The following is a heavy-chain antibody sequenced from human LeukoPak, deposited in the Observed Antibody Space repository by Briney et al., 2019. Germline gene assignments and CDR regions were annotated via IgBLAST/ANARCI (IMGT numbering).Heavy chain of an antibody. CDR2: FDPEDGET. V-gene: IGHV1-24*01. D-gene: IGHD3-22*01. CDR1: GYTLTEFS. CDR3: ATVYYYDSSGYFDY. J-gene: IGHJ4*02. Sequence: GASVQVSCKVSGYTLTEFSMHWVRQAPGKGLEWMGGFDPEDGETIYAQKFQGRVTMTEDTSTDTAYMALGSLRSEDTAVYYCATVYYYDSSGYFDYWGQGTLVTVSS.